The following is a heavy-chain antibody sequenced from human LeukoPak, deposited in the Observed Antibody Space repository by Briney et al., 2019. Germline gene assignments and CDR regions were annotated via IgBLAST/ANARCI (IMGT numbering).Heavy chain of an antibody. D-gene: IGHD2-15*01. V-gene: IGHV1-69*13. CDR2: IIPIFGTA. Sequence: SVKVSCKASGGTFSSYAISWVRQAPGQGLEWMGGIIPIFGTANYAQKFRGRVTITADESTSTAYMELSSLRSEDTAVYYCASPYHCSGGSCYSGSGAFDIWGQGTMVTVSS. J-gene: IGHJ3*02. CDR1: GGTFSSYA. CDR3: ASPYHCSGGSCYSGSGAFDI.